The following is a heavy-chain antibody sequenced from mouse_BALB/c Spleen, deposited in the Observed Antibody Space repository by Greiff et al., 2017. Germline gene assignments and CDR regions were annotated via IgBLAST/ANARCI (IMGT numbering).Heavy chain of an antibody. CDR2: INPSNGRT. J-gene: IGHJ3*01. V-gene: IGHV1S81*02. CDR1: GYTFTSYW. CDR3: GIYYDYDWFAY. D-gene: IGHD2-4*01. Sequence: VQLQQPGAELVKPGASVKLSCKASGYTFTSYWMHWVKQRPGQGLEWIGEINPSNGRTNYNEKFKSKATLTVDKSSSTAYMQLSSLTSEDSAVYYCGIYYDYDWFAYWGQGTLVTVSA.